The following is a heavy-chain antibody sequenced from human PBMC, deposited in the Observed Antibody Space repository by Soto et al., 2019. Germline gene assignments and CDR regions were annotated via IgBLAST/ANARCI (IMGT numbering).Heavy chain of an antibody. CDR2: ISWNSGSI. Sequence: EVQLVESGGGLVQPGRSLRLSCAASGFTFDDYAMHWVRQAPGKGLEWVSGISWNSGSIGYADSVKGRFTISRDNAKNSLYLQMNSLRAEDTALYYCAKDGVYSQLAPDNWFDPWGQGTLVTVSS. D-gene: IGHD6-13*01. CDR3: AKDGVYSQLAPDNWFDP. J-gene: IGHJ5*02. V-gene: IGHV3-9*01. CDR1: GFTFDDYA.